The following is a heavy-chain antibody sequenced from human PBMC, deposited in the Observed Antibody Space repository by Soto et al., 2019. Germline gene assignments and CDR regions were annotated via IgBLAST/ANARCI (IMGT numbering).Heavy chain of an antibody. CDR1: GFTVNSNY. Sequence: EVQLVESGGGLVQPGGSLRVSCAASGFTVNSNYMSWVRQAPGKGLEWVSVIYRGGDTYYTDSVQDRFTISRDNTKLMFYLQMHSLRAEDTAVYYCARGVPLDDWGQGALVTVSS. V-gene: IGHV3-66*01. J-gene: IGHJ4*02. D-gene: IGHD2-8*01. CDR2: IYRGGDT. CDR3: ARGVPLDD.